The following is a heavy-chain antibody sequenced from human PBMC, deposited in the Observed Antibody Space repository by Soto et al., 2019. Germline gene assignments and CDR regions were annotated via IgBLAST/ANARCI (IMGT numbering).Heavy chain of an antibody. CDR3: AREWEGYSGLTPGGTAV. Sequence: GSSGDLGCRRSCIQQTPGKGLEWIGYIYYSGSTYYNPSLKSRVTISVDTSKNQFSLKLSSVTAADTAVYYCAREWEGYSGLTPGGTAVWRHRTTVTVSS. D-gene: IGHD5-12*01. J-gene: IGHJ6*01. V-gene: IGHV4-30-4*08. CDR2: IYYSGST. CDR1: GSSGDLGCR.